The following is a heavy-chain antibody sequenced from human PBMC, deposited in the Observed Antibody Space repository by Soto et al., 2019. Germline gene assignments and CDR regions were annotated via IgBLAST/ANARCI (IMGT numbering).Heavy chain of an antibody. D-gene: IGHD3-22*01. V-gene: IGHV1-69*06. Sequence: ASVKVSCKASGGTFSSYAISWVRQAPGQGLEWMGGIIPIFGTANYAQKFQGRVTITADKSTSTAYMELSSLRSEDTAVYYCARAQYYYDSRGYYPRLEYFQHWGQGTLVTVSS. CDR3: ARAQYYYDSRGYYPRLEYFQH. J-gene: IGHJ1*01. CDR2: IIPIFGTA. CDR1: GGTFSSYA.